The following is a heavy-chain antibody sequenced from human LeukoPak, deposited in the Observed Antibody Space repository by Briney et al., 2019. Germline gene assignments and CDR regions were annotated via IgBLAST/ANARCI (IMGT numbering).Heavy chain of an antibody. CDR3: ARDHIVVPAAIPDWFDP. V-gene: IGHV4-34*01. CDR1: GGSISSYY. J-gene: IGHJ5*02. D-gene: IGHD2-2*02. CDR2: INHSGST. Sequence: NPSETLSLTCTVSGGSISSYYWSWIRQPAGKGLEWIGEINHSGSTNYNPSLKSRVTISVDTSKNQFSLKLSSVTAADTAVYYCARDHIVVPAAIPDWFDPWGQGTLVTVSS.